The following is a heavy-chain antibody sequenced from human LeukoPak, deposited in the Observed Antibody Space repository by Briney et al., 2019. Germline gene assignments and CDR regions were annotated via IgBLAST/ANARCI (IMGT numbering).Heavy chain of an antibody. Sequence: GGSLRLSCAASKFTFSSYSMNWVCQAPGKGLEWVSSISSSSNYKYYADSVKGRFTISRDNAKNSLYLQMNSLRAEDTAVYYRARSDSVEGGVDYWGQGTLVTVSS. J-gene: IGHJ4*02. V-gene: IGHV3-21*01. D-gene: IGHD5-24*01. CDR1: KFTFSSYS. CDR2: ISSSSNYK. CDR3: ARSDSVEGGVDY.